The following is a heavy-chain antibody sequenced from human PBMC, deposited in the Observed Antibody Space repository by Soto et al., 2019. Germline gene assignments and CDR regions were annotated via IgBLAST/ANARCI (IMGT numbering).Heavy chain of an antibody. CDR3: AIPTVPNWFDP. Sequence: QVQLQQWGAGLLKPSETLSLTCAVYGGSFSGYYWSWIRQPPGKGLEWIGEINHSGRTNYNPSLKSXXTXSXGTSTTQFSLKLRSVTAADTAVYYCAIPTVPNWFDPWGQGTLVTVSS. V-gene: IGHV4-34*01. D-gene: IGHD4-17*01. CDR1: GGSFSGYY. CDR2: INHSGRT. J-gene: IGHJ5*02.